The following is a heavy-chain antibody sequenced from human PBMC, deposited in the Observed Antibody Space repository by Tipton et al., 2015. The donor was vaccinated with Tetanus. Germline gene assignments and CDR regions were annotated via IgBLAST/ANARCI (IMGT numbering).Heavy chain of an antibody. CDR3: ARGRGLGPHEYFEH. Sequence: QLVQSGAEVKKPGASVKVSCKASGYTFTHYGVNWVRQAPGQGLEWMGWISPFNENVNYAENFQGRLTMTTDRSTATVYMDLRSLRSDDTAVYYCARGRGLGPHEYFEHWGQGTLVTVSS. V-gene: IGHV1-18*01. J-gene: IGHJ5*02. D-gene: IGHD3/OR15-3a*01. CDR1: GYTFTHYG. CDR2: ISPFNENV.